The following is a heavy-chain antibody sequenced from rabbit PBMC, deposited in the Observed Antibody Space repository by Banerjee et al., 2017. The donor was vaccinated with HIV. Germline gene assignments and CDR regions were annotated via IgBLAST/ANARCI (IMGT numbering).Heavy chain of an antibody. CDR3: ARDYTGYSILQL. CDR1: GIEFSGQEN. J-gene: IGHJ3*01. Sequence: EKVEESGGDLVKPEGSLTLTCTASGIEFSGQENKCWVRQAPGKGLELNACIYTSSGTTWYASWVNGRFTISKTSSTTVTLQMTSLTAADTATYFCARDYTGYSILQLWGQGTLVTVS. D-gene: IGHD7-1*01. CDR2: IYTSSGTT. V-gene: IGHV1S45*01.